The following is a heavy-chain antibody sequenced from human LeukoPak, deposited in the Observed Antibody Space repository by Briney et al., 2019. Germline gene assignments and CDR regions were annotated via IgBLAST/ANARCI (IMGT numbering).Heavy chain of an antibody. V-gene: IGHV1-2*02. Sequence: ASVKVSCKASGYTFTGYYMHWVRQAPGQGLEWMGWINPNSGGTNYAQKFQGRVTMTRDTSISTAYMELSSLRSEDTAVYYCARGVRSGSYYRFWGQGTLVTVSS. CDR3: ARGVRSGSYYRF. J-gene: IGHJ4*02. CDR2: INPNSGGT. CDR1: GYTFTGYY. D-gene: IGHD3-10*01.